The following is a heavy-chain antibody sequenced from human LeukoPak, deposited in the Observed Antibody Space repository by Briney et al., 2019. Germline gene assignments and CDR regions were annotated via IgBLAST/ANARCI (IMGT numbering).Heavy chain of an antibody. Sequence: GSLRLSCAASGFTFSSFAMNWVRQSPGKGLEWVSYISSSSSTIYYADSVKGRFTISRDNAKNSLYLQMNSLRDEDTAVYYCARDGLSRVYYYYGMDVWGQGTTVTVSS. CDR1: GFTFSSFA. V-gene: IGHV3-48*02. J-gene: IGHJ6*02. CDR2: ISSSSSTI. CDR3: ARDGLSRVYYYYGMDV. D-gene: IGHD3/OR15-3a*01.